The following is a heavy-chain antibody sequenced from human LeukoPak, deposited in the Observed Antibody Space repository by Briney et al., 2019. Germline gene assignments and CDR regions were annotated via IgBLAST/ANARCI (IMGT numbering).Heavy chain of an antibody. J-gene: IGHJ4*02. Sequence: GGSLRLSCAASRFTFSSYSMNWVRQAPGKGLELVSFISSSSSIDYADSVKGRFTISRDNAQNSLYLQMNSLRGDDTAVYYCARGTGSGSWLVDYWGQGTLVTVSS. CDR1: RFTFSSYS. CDR3: ARGTGSGSWLVDY. D-gene: IGHD6-13*01. V-gene: IGHV3-48*01. CDR2: ISSSSSI.